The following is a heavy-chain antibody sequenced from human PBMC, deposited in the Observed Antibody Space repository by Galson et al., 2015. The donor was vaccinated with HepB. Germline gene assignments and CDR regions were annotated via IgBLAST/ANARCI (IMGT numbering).Heavy chain of an antibody. Sequence: SLRLSCAASGFTFSSYSMNWVRQAPGKGLEWVSYISSSSSTIYYADSVKGRFTISRDNAKNSLYLQMNSLRAEDTAVYYCAPESGGTADAFDIWGQGTMVTVSS. CDR2: ISSSSSTI. V-gene: IGHV3-48*04. J-gene: IGHJ3*02. CDR3: APESGGTADAFDI. D-gene: IGHD2-15*01. CDR1: GFTFSSYS.